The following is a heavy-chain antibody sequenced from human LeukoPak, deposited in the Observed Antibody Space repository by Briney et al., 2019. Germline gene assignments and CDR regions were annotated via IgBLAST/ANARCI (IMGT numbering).Heavy chain of an antibody. CDR2: INPNSGVT. D-gene: IGHD1-1*01. CDR3: AKLRGQHLINWHFDF. J-gene: IGHJ4*02. V-gene: IGHV1-2*02. Sequence: ASVKVSCKASGYTFTGYYMHWVRQAPGQGLEWMGWINPNSGVTNYAQKFQGRVTMTRDTSISTAYMEPSRLRSDDTAVYYCAKLRGQHLINWHFDFWGQGSLVTVSS. CDR1: GYTFTGYY.